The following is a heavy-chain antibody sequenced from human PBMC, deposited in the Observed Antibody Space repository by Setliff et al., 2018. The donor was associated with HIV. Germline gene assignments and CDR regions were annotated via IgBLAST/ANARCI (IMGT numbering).Heavy chain of an antibody. CDR2: IYPGDSDT. V-gene: IGHV5-51*01. Sequence: GESLKISCKGSGYSFTSYWIGWVRQMPGKGLEWMGIIYPGDSDTRYSPSFQGQVTISADKSISTAYLQWSSLRASDTAMFYCARQHSSGWFNDYDYMDVWGKGTTVTVSS. D-gene: IGHD6-19*01. CDR3: ARQHSSGWFNDYDYMDV. J-gene: IGHJ6*03. CDR1: GYSFTSYW.